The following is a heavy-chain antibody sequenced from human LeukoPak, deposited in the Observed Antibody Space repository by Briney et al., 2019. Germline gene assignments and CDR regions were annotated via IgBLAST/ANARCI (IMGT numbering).Heavy chain of an antibody. CDR3: AGREMATRIDADKRFDP. Sequence: SETLSLTCTVSGGSISSYYWSWIRQPPGKGLEWIGSIYYSGSTYYNPSLKSRVTISVDTSKNQFSLKLSSVTAADTAVYYCAGREMATRIDADKRFDPWGQGTLVTVSS. D-gene: IGHD5-24*01. V-gene: IGHV4-59*12. J-gene: IGHJ5*02. CDR2: IYYSGST. CDR1: GGSISSYY.